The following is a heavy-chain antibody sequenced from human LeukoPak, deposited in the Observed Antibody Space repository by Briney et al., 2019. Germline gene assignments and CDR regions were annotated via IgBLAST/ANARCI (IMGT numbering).Heavy chain of an antibody. V-gene: IGHV4-59*01. J-gene: IGHJ4*02. D-gene: IGHD5-24*01. Sequence: SETLSLTCTVSGGSISSYYWSWIRQPPGKGPEWIWYIYYSGSTNYNPSLKSRVTISVDTSKNEFSLKLSSVTAADTAVYYCARGRGWLQSTPFDYWGQGTLVTVSS. CDR1: GGSISSYY. CDR2: IYYSGST. CDR3: ARGRGWLQSTPFDY.